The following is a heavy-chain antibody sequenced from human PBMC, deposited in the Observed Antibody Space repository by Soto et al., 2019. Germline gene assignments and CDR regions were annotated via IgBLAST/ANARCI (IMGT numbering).Heavy chain of an antibody. V-gene: IGHV1-46*03. CDR3: ARASITFGDAKRGFDP. Sequence: QVQLVQSGAEVKKPGASVKVSCKASGYTFTSYYMHWVRQAPGQGLEWMGIINPSGGSTSYAQKFQGRVTMTRDTSTSTVYMELSSLRSEDTAVYYCARASITFGDAKRGFDPWGQGTLVTVSS. CDR2: INPSGGST. CDR1: GYTFTSYY. J-gene: IGHJ5*02. D-gene: IGHD3-16*01.